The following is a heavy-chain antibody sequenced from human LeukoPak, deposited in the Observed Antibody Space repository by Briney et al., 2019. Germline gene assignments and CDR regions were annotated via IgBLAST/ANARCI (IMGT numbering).Heavy chain of an antibody. CDR2: ISGYNGNT. CDR3: ARDYCHDGDCRHGLGY. V-gene: IGHV1-18*01. J-gene: IGHJ4*02. D-gene: IGHD2-21*02. CDR1: GYTFNTYG. Sequence: ASVKVSCKASGYTFNTYGINWVRQAPGQGLEWMGWISGYNGNTNYAQKLQGRVTMTTDTSTSTAYMELRSLRSDDTALYYCARDYCHDGDCRHGLGYWGQGTLVTVS.